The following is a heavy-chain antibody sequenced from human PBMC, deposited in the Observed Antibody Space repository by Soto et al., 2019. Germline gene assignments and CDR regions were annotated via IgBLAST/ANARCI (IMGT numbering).Heavy chain of an antibody. V-gene: IGHV3-11*05. J-gene: IGHJ6*02. CDR1: GFTFSDYY. Sequence: QVQLVESRGGLVKPGGSLRLSCAASGFTFSDYYMIWIRQAPGKGLKWVSYISSSSSYTNYADSVKGRFTISRDNAKNSLYLQMNSLRADDTAVYYCARVRALAADGMDVWGQGTTVTVSS. CDR2: ISSSSSYT. CDR3: ARVRALAADGMDV. D-gene: IGHD6-19*01.